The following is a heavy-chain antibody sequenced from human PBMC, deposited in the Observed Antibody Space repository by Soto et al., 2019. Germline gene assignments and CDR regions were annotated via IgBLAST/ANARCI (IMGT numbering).Heavy chain of an antibody. CDR2: ISSSSSYI. D-gene: IGHD6-19*01. CDR1: GFTFSSYG. CDR3: ATRAPLAVAGPDY. Sequence: EVQLVESGGGLVKPGGSLRLSCAASGFTFSSYGMNWVRQAPGKGLEWVSSISSSSSYIYYADSVKGRFTISRDNAKNSLYLQINSLRAEDTAVSYCATRAPLAVAGPDYWGQGTLVTVSS. J-gene: IGHJ4*02. V-gene: IGHV3-21*01.